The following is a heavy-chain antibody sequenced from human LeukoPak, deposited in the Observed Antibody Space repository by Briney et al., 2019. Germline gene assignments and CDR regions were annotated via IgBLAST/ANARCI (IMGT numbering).Heavy chain of an antibody. CDR3: TRAQYSSGWYIDY. CDR2: ITSSSNTI. V-gene: IGHV3-48*01. CDR1: GFTFSSYS. Sequence: GGSLGLSCEASGFTFSSYSMNWVRQAPGKGLEWISYITSSSNTIYYADSVKGRFTISRDNAKNSLFLQMNSLRAEDTAVYYCTRAQYSSGWYIDYWGQGSLVTVSS. J-gene: IGHJ4*02. D-gene: IGHD6-19*01.